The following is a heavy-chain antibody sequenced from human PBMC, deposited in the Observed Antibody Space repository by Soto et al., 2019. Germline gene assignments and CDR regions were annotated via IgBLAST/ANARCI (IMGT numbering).Heavy chain of an antibody. CDR1: GFTFSSYA. Sequence: PGGSLRLSCAASGFTFSSYAMSWVRQAPGKGLEWVSAISGSGCSTYYADSVKGRFTISRDNSKNTLYLQMNSLRAEDTAVYYCASYPTPPSQRYYYDSSGYYNYWGQGTLVTVSS. CDR3: ASYPTPPSQRYYYDSSGYYNY. CDR2: ISGSGCST. J-gene: IGHJ4*02. V-gene: IGHV3-23*01. D-gene: IGHD3-22*01.